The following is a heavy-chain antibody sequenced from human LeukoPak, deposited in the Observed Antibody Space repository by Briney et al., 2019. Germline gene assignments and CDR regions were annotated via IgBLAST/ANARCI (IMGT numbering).Heavy chain of an antibody. Sequence: SETLSLTCTVSGGSISSRNYYWGWIRQPPGKGLEWIGEINHSGSTNYNPSLKSRVTISVDTSKNQFSLKLSSVTAADTAVYYCASEAYDFWSGYYFDYWGQGTLVTVSS. CDR2: INHSGST. CDR1: GGSISSRNYY. V-gene: IGHV4-39*07. CDR3: ASEAYDFWSGYYFDY. D-gene: IGHD3-3*01. J-gene: IGHJ4*02.